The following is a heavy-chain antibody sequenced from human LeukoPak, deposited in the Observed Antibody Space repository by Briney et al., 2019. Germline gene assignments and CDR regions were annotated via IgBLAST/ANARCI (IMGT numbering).Heavy chain of an antibody. J-gene: IGHJ3*02. Sequence: PSETLSLTCTVSGGSISSHYWSWIRQPPGKGLEWLGYIYYSGSTNYNPSLKSRVTISVDTSKNQFSLKLSSVTAADTAVYYCARGTKGFLAFDIWGQGTMVTVSS. CDR1: GGSISSHY. D-gene: IGHD2-8*01. V-gene: IGHV4-59*11. CDR3: ARGTKGFLAFDI. CDR2: IYYSGST.